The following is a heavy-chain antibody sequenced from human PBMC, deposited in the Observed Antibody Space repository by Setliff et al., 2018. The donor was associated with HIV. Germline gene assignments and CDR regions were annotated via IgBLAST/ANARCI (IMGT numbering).Heavy chain of an antibody. J-gene: IGHJ6*03. Sequence: PGGSLRLSCAASGFTFSDHYMDWVRQAPGKGLEWVGRTRNKVNSYTTEYAASVKGRFTISRDDSKNSLYLQINSLKTEDTAVYYCARGRLLWSGSYYYYYMDVWGKGTTVTGSS. CDR2: TRNKVNSYTT. D-gene: IGHD3-10*01. CDR3: ARGRLLWSGSYYYYYMDV. V-gene: IGHV3-72*01. CDR1: GFTFSDHY.